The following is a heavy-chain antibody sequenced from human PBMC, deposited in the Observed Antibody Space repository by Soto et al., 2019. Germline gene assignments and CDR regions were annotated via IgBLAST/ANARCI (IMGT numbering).Heavy chain of an antibody. CDR3: ARNPSYFNWFDP. Sequence: PSVKVSCKASGGTFSSYAISWVRQAPGQGLEWMGGIIPIFGTANYAQKFQGRVTITADESTSTAYMELSSLRSEDTAVYYCARNPSYFNWFDPWGQGTLVTVSS. V-gene: IGHV1-69*13. CDR1: GGTFSSYA. CDR2: IIPIFGTA. J-gene: IGHJ5*02. D-gene: IGHD3-10*01.